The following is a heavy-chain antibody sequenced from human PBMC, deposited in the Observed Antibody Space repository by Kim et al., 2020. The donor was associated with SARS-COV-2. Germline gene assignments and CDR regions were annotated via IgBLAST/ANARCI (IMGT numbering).Heavy chain of an antibody. V-gene: IGHV3-21*01. D-gene: IGHD3-10*01. J-gene: IGHJ3*02. CDR3: ARNPLLWFGEQNAFDI. Sequence: SVKGRFTISRDNAKNSLYLQMNSLRAEDTAVYYCARNPLLWFGEQNAFDIWGQGTMVTVSS.